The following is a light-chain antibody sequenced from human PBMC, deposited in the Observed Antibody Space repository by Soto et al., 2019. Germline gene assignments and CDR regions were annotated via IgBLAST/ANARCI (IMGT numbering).Light chain of an antibody. CDR2: DVS. V-gene: IGLV2-11*01. J-gene: IGLJ2*01. CDR1: YNDVGGYNY. Sequence: QSALTQPRSVSGTPGQSVTISCTGTYNDVGGYNYVSWYQQFPDKAPKLMIYDVSKRPSGVPDRFSGSKSGNTASLTISGLQAEAEAEYSCCSYAGSDSVVFGGGTQLTVL. CDR3: CSYAGSDSVV.